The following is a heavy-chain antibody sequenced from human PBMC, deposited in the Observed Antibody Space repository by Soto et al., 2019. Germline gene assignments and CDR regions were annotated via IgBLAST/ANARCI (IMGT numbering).Heavy chain of an antibody. CDR3: TTDVGTYYYDSSGYYYFDY. V-gene: IGHV3-15*01. CDR1: GFTFSNAW. D-gene: IGHD3-22*01. J-gene: IGHJ4*02. Sequence: GGCLRLSCAASGFTFSNAWMSWVRQAPGKGLEWVGRIKSKTDGGTTDYAAPVKGRFTISRDDSKNTLYLQMNSLKTEDTAVYYCTTDVGTYYYDSSGYYYFDYWGQGTLVTVSS. CDR2: IKSKTDGGTT.